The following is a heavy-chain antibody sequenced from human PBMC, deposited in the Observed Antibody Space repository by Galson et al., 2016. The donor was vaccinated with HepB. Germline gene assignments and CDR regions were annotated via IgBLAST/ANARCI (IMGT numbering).Heavy chain of an antibody. CDR3: ARHAPNEGSGWILYFDL. CDR1: GGSISSSSDY. J-gene: IGHJ2*01. CDR2: IYYSGRT. Sequence: SETLSLTCTVSGGSISSSSDYWGWIRQPPGKGLEWIRSIYYSGRTYNNPSLRSRVSISVDTSKNQFSLKLSSVTAADTGVYYCARHAPNEGSGWILYFDLWGRGTLVTISS. V-gene: IGHV4-39*01. D-gene: IGHD6-19*01.